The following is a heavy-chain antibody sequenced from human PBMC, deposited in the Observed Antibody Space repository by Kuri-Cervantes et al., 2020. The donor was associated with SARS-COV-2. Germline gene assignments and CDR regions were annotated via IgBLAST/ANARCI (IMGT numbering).Heavy chain of an antibody. CDR1: GDSVDSSTKY. D-gene: IGHD2/OR15-2a*01. CDR3: ARDSPPPERPFYAYVLDS. Sequence: GSLRLSCTVSGDSVDSSTKYWTWLRQPPGKELEWIGYVSYSGTTNYNPSLKSRVTMSLDTSNNQFSLKLNSVTAADTAVYYCARDSPPPERPFYAYVLDSWGQGTLVTVSS. CDR2: VSYSGTT. V-gene: IGHV4-61*01. J-gene: IGHJ4*02.